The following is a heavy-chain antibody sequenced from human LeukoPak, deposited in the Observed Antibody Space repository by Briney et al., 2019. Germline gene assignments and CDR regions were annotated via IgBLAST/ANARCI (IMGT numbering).Heavy chain of an antibody. CDR3: ARARYDSSSFYY. V-gene: IGHV1-18*01. CDR1: GYTFTSYG. D-gene: IGHD3-22*01. CDR2: ISAYNGNT. Sequence: APVKVSCKASGYTFTSYGISWVRQAPGQGLEWMGWISAYNGNTNYAQKLQGRVTMTTDTSTSTAYMELRSLRSDDTAAYYCARARYDSSSFYYWGQGTLVTVSS. J-gene: IGHJ4*02.